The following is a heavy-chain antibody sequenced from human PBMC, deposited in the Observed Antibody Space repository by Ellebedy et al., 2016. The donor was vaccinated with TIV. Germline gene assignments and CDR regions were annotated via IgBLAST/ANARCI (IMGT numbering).Heavy chain of an antibody. CDR1: GFTFSGYS. D-gene: IGHD4-23*01. J-gene: IGHJ3*01. CDR2: IFTNSYK. V-gene: IGHV3-21*04. CDR3: ARDPVGVGPAFDV. Sequence: GESLKISCAASGFTFSGYSMNWVRQAPGKGLEWVSFIFTNSYKYYADSVKGRFTISRDNAKNSLYLQMNSLRTEDTAIYYCARDPVGVGPAFDVWGQGTMVTVSS.